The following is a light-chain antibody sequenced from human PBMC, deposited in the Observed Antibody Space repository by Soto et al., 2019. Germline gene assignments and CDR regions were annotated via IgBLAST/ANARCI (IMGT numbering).Light chain of an antibody. V-gene: IGKV3-20*01. Sequence: EKVLSQSPGTVSLTQGERATLPCRASQSVSNNYLAWYQQKPGQAPRLLIYGASNRATGIPDRFSGSGSGTDFTLTISRLEPEDFPVYYCQPYFSSGTFGQGAKVAIK. J-gene: IGKJ1*01. CDR1: QSVSNNY. CDR2: GAS. CDR3: QPYFSSGT.